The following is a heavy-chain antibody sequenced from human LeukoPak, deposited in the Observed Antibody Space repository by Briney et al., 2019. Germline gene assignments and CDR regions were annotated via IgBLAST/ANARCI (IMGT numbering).Heavy chain of an antibody. Sequence: GGSLRLSCAASGFTFSSYWMSWVRQAPGKGLEWVANIKQDGSEKYYVDSVKGRFTISRDNAKNSLYLQMNSLRAEDTAVYYCARDRLAYYYDSSGYHALYNRFDPWGQGTLVTVSS. D-gene: IGHD3-22*01. J-gene: IGHJ5*02. CDR1: GFTFSSYW. CDR2: IKQDGSEK. V-gene: IGHV3-7*01. CDR3: ARDRLAYYYDSSGYHALYNRFDP.